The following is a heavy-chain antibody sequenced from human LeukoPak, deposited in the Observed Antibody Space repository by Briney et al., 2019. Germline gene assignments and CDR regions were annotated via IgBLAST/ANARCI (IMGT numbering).Heavy chain of an antibody. CDR2: TYYRSKWYN. D-gene: IGHD3-22*01. CDR3: ARWRSYYDSSGYSNWFDP. CDR1: GDSVSSNSAA. V-gene: IGHV6-1*01. Sequence: SQTLSLTCAISGDSVSSNSAAWNWIRQSPSRGLEWLGRTYYRSKWYNDYAVSVKSRITINPDTSKNQFSLQLNSVTPEDTAVYYCARWRSYYDSSGYSNWFDPWGQGTLVTVSS. J-gene: IGHJ5*02.